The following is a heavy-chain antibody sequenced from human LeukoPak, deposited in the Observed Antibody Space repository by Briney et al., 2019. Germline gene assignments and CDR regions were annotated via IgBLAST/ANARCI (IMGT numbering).Heavy chain of an antibody. V-gene: IGHV1-69*04. Sequence: SVKVSCKASGGTFSRYGISWVRQAPGQGLEWMGRIIPILDVTNYAQKFQGRVTITADKSTTTAYMELSGLRSEDTAVYFCARGFESSTSYVSDFDFWGQGSLVTVSP. CDR1: GGTFSRYG. D-gene: IGHD3-16*01. CDR2: IIPILDVT. CDR3: ARGFESSTSYVSDFDF. J-gene: IGHJ4*02.